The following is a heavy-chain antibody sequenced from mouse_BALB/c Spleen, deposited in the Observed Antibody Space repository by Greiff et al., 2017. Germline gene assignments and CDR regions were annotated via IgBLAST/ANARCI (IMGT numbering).Heavy chain of an antibody. CDR3: ARRLPYAMDY. CDR2: ISSGGST. CDR1: GFTFSSYA. J-gene: IGHJ4*01. D-gene: IGHD3-2*02. Sequence: EVKVVESGGGLVKPGGSLKLSCAASGFTFSSYAMSWVRQTPEKRLEWVASISSGGSTYYPDSVKGRFTISRDNARNILYLQMSSLRSEDTAMYYCARRLPYAMDYWGQGTSVTVSS. V-gene: IGHV5-6-5*01.